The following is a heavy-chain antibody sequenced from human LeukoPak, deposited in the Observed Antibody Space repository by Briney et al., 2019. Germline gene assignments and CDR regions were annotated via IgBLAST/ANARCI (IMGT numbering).Heavy chain of an antibody. V-gene: IGHV4-59*01. J-gene: IGHJ4*02. CDR3: ARDYSNYIIDY. D-gene: IGHD4-11*01. Sequence: PSETLSLTCTVSGGSLSTYYWSWIWQPPGKGLEWIGYIYYNGNTNYNPSLKSRVTMSIDTSKKQFSLNLTSVTAADTAVYYCARDYSNYIIDYWGQGTLVTVSS. CDR1: GGSLSTYY. CDR2: IYYNGNT.